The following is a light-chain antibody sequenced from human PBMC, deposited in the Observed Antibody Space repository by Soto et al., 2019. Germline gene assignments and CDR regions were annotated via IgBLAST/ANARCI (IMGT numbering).Light chain of an antibody. CDR3: QQYNSYSLT. V-gene: IGKV1-5*01. CDR1: QSISTW. J-gene: IGKJ1*01. CDR2: DAS. Sequence: DIQMTKSPSTLSAAVGDRVTITCRASQSISTWLAWYQQKPGKAPNLLIYDASNLESGVPSRFSGSGSGTEFTLTISSLQPDDFATYYCQQYNSYSLTFGQGTKVDIK.